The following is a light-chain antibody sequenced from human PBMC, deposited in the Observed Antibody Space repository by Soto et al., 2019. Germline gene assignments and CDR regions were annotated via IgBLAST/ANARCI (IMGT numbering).Light chain of an antibody. Sequence: QSVLTQPPSASGTPGQRVTISCYGSSSNIGSNTVNWYQQLPGTAPKRLIYSNNQRPSGVPDRFSGSKFGTSASLAISGLLSEDEADYYCAAWADSLKAWVFGGGTKLTVL. V-gene: IGLV1-44*01. CDR1: SSNIGSNT. CDR2: SNN. CDR3: AAWADSLKAWV. J-gene: IGLJ2*01.